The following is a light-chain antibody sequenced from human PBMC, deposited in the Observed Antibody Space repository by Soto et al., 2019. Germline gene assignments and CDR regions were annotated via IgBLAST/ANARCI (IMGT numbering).Light chain of an antibody. V-gene: IGLV2-14*01. Sequence: QSALTQPASVSGSTRQSITSSCTRTSSEVGGYNYVSWYQQHPGKAPKLMIYDVSNRPSGVSNRFSGSKSGNTASLTISGLQAEDEADYYCSSYTSSSTLLYVFGTGTKLTVL. CDR3: SSYTSSSTLLYV. J-gene: IGLJ1*01. CDR1: SSEVGGYNY. CDR2: DVS.